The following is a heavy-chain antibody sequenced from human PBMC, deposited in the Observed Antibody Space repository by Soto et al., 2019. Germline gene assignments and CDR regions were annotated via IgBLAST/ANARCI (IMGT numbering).Heavy chain of an antibody. CDR1: GYTFTNDG. V-gene: IGHV1-18*01. Sequence: QVQLVQSGGEVKKPGASVKVSCKASGYTFTNDGVTWGRQAPGQGLELMGWISAYNGNTKYGPKFQGRLTMTTDTSTNTAYMDLKSLRCDDTAMYVCAIFGSNHHGSGSRKAFDQWGQGTRVTVSS. CDR2: ISAYNGNT. J-gene: IGHJ4*02. D-gene: IGHD3-10*01. CDR3: AIFGSNHHGSGSRKAFDQ.